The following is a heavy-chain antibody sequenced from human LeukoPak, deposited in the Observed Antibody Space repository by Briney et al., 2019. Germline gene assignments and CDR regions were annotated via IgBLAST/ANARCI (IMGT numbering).Heavy chain of an antibody. Sequence: SETLSLTCTVSGGSISSYYWSWIRQPPGKGLEWIGYIYYSGTTNYNPSLKSRVTISVDTSKNQFSLKRSSVTAADTAVYFCARVRVAVGPDYWGQGALVTVSS. CDR3: ARVRVAVGPDY. CDR2: IYYSGTT. D-gene: IGHD2-15*01. CDR1: GGSISSYY. V-gene: IGHV4-59*01. J-gene: IGHJ4*02.